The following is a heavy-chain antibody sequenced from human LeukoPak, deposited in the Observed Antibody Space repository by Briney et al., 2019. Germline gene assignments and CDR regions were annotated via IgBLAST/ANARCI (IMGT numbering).Heavy chain of an antibody. CDR2: ISAYNGNT. CDR1: GYTFTSYG. J-gene: IGHJ4*02. Sequence: ASVKVFCKASGYTFTSYGISWVRQAPGQGLEWMGWISAYNGNTNYAQKLQGRVTMTTDTSTSTAYMELRSLRSDDTAVYYCARDLHDYGDYDPTFDYWGQGTLVTVSS. D-gene: IGHD4-17*01. CDR3: ARDLHDYGDYDPTFDY. V-gene: IGHV1-18*04.